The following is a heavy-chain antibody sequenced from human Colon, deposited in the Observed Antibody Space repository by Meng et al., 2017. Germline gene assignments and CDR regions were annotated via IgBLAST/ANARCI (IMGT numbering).Heavy chain of an antibody. J-gene: IGHJ4*02. D-gene: IGHD3-10*01. CDR1: VVFITSNHW. V-gene: IGHV4-4*02. CDR2: IPHRGSA. CDR3: LRGSGGSV. Sequence: QLQLQESGPRLVKPSETPSLTCAVTVVFITSNHWCSWVRQPPGKGLEWVGEIPHRGSAAYNPSLRSRVSMSIDIPKNQFYLKLTSVTAADTAVYYCLRGSGGSVWGQGTLVTVSS.